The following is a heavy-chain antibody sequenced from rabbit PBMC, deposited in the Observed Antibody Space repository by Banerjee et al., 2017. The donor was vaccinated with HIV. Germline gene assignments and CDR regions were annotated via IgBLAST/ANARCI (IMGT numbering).Heavy chain of an antibody. CDR2: IYTGSSANT. CDR1: GIDFSSYYY. J-gene: IGHJ4*01. V-gene: IGHV1S45*01. D-gene: IGHD6-1*01. Sequence: QQQLEESGGGLVKPGGTLTLTCKASGIDFSSYYYMCWVRQAPGKGLEWIACIYTGSSANTYYASWAKGRFTISKTSSTTVTLQMTSLTAADTATYFCATAGYGLNAYYGLWGPGTLVTVS. CDR3: ATAGYGLNAYYGL.